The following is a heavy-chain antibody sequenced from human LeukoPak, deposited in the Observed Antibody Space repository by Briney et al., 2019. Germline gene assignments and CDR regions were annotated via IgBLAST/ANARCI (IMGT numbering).Heavy chain of an antibody. CDR2: ISYDGSNK. J-gene: IGHJ4*02. V-gene: IGHV3-30*18. Sequence: PGRSLRLSCAASGFTFSCYVMHWVRQAPGKGLEWVAIISYDGSNKYYADSVKGRFTISRDNSKNTLFLQMNSLRAEDTAVYYCAKDRTSVHLWLSDLDYWGQGTLVTVSS. D-gene: IGHD5-18*01. CDR3: AKDRTSVHLWLSDLDY. CDR1: GFTFSCYV.